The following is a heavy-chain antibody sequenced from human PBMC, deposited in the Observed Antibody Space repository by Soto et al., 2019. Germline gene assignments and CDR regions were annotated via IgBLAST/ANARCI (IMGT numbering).Heavy chain of an antibody. CDR1: GGTFSSYA. CDR3: ARSPASGSYYNWFDP. J-gene: IGHJ5*02. CDR2: IIPIFGTA. D-gene: IGHD1-26*01. Sequence: GASVKVSCKASGGTFSSYAISWVRQAPGQGLEWMGGIIPIFGTANYAQKFQGRVTITEDKSTSTAYMELSSLRSEDTAVYYCARSPASGSYYNWFDPWGQGTLVTVSS. V-gene: IGHV1-69*06.